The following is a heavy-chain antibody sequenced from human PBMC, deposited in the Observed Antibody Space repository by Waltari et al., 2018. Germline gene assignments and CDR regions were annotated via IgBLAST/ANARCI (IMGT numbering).Heavy chain of an antibody. V-gene: IGHV3-30*02. CDR3: AKEGPYYYYGMDV. Sequence: QVQLVESGGGVVQPGGSLGLSCAASGFTFSSYGMPWVRQAPGKGLEWVAFIRYDGSNKYYADSVKGRFTISRDNSKNTLYLQMNSLRAEDTAVYYCAKEGPYYYYGMDVWGQGTTVTVSS. CDR1: GFTFSSYG. CDR2: IRYDGSNK. J-gene: IGHJ6*02.